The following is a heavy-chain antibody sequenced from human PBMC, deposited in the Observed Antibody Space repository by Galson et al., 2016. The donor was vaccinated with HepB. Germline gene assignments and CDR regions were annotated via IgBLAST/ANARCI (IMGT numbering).Heavy chain of an antibody. CDR1: GFTFSSYA. CDR2: ISGRGGRT. D-gene: IGHD5-18*01. V-gene: IGHV3-23*01. J-gene: IGHJ3*02. Sequence: SLRLSCAASGFTFSSYAMGWVRQAPGKGLEWVSGISGRGGRTYYADSVKGRFTLSRDNSKDTLYLQMNSLRAEDTAVYYCAKDVDTAMVPDAFDIWGQGTMVTVSS. CDR3: AKDVDTAMVPDAFDI.